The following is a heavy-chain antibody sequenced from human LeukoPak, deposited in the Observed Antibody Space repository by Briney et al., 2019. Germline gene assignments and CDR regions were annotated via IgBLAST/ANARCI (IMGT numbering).Heavy chain of an antibody. Sequence: GGSLRLSCAASGFIFSNDAMHWVRQAPGKGLEWVAFIWFDGSNKHYADSVKGRFTISRDNARNSLYLQMNSLRAEDTAVYHCATVYYDSSAYGDLDSWGQGTLVTVSS. CDR1: GFIFSNDA. CDR2: IWFDGSNK. J-gene: IGHJ4*02. V-gene: IGHV3-33*03. D-gene: IGHD3-22*01. CDR3: ATVYYDSSAYGDLDS.